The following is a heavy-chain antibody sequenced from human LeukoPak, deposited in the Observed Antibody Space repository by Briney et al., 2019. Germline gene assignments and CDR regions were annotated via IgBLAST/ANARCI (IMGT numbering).Heavy chain of an antibody. Sequence: PSETLSLTCTVSGGSISSGDYYWSWIRQPPGKGLGWIGYIYYSGSTYYNPSLKSRVTISVDTSKNQFSLKLSSVTAADTAVYYCARTQAVLLWFGESTGASFDPWGRGTLVTVSS. V-gene: IGHV4-30-4*01. J-gene: IGHJ5*02. CDR2: IYYSGST. CDR3: ARTQAVLLWFGESTGASFDP. CDR1: GGSISSGDYY. D-gene: IGHD3-10*01.